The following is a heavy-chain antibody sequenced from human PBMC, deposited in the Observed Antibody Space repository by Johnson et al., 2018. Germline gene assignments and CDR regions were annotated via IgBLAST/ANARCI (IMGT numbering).Heavy chain of an antibody. D-gene: IGHD1-7*01. CDR2: ISYDGSNK. CDR3: AKAQLELLFHYYYYMDV. V-gene: IGHV3-30*18. Sequence: QVQLVESGGGVVQPGRSLRLSCAASGFTFSSYGMHWVRQAPGKGLEWVALISYDGSNKYYADSVKGRFTISRDNSKNTLYLQMNSLRAEDTAVYYCAKAQLELLFHYYYYMDVWGKGTTVTVSS. J-gene: IGHJ6*03. CDR1: GFTFSSYG.